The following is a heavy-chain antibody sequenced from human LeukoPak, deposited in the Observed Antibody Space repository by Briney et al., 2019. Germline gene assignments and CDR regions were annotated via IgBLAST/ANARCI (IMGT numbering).Heavy chain of an antibody. Sequence: GGPLRLSCAASGFTFSTYTMTWVRQAPGKGLEWVSSLSGNSSFIYNADSVKGQFTSSRDNAKNSVYLQMNSLRAEDTAVYYCARDGAGGYYFDYWGQGTLVTVSS. CDR3: ARDGAGGYYFDY. CDR2: LSGNSSFI. V-gene: IGHV3-21*01. CDR1: GFTFSTYT. J-gene: IGHJ4*02. D-gene: IGHD4/OR15-4a*01.